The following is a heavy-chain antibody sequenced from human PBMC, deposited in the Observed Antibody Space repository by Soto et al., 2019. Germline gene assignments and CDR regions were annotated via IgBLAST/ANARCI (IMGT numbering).Heavy chain of an antibody. CDR3: ARDGFGSFDY. V-gene: IGHV3-33*01. D-gene: IGHD3-16*01. J-gene: IGHJ4*02. Sequence: QVQLVESGGGVVQPGRSLRLSCAASGFTFSSYGMHWVRQAPGKGLEWVAVIWYDGSNKYYADSVKGRFTISRDNSENTLYLQMNSLRAEDTAVYYCARDGFGSFDYWGQGTLVTVSS. CDR1: GFTFSSYG. CDR2: IWYDGSNK.